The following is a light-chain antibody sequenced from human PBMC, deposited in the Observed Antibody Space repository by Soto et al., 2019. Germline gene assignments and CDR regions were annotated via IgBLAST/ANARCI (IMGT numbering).Light chain of an antibody. CDR2: DAS. Sequence: EIVLTQSPGTLSLSQGERAILSCRPSQSVSSDSLAWYRQKPGQAPRLLGYDASSRATGIPDRFSGSGSGTAFTLTISRLETADFAVYYCQQYGSAPRTFGPGTKVEIK. CDR3: QQYGSAPRT. CDR1: QSVSSDS. V-gene: IGKV3-20*01. J-gene: IGKJ1*01.